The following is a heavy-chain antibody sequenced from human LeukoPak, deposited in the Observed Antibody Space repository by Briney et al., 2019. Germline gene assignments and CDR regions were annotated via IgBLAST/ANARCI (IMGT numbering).Heavy chain of an antibody. CDR3: AKTYSSSRAHYYYYYYMGV. V-gene: IGHV3-23*01. Sequence: GGSLRLSCAASGFTFSSFGMHWVRQAPGKGLEWVSAMSGSGGSTYYADSVKGRFTISRDNSKNTLYLQMNSLRAEDTAVYYCAKTYSSSRAHYYYYYYMGVWGQGTTVTISS. CDR2: MSGSGGST. D-gene: IGHD6-13*01. CDR1: GFTFSSFG. J-gene: IGHJ6*03.